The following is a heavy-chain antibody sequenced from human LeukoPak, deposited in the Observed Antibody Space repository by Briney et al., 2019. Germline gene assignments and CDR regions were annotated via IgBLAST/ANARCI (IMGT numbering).Heavy chain of an antibody. Sequence: PSETLSLTCAVYGGSFSGYYWSWIRQPPGKGLEWIGEINHSGSTNYNPSLKSRVTISVDTSKNQFSLKQSSVTAADTAVYYCARGRYHCSSTSCYNAYFDYWGQGTLVTVSS. CDR1: GGSFSGYY. J-gene: IGHJ4*02. V-gene: IGHV4-34*01. CDR3: ARGRYHCSSTSCYNAYFDY. D-gene: IGHD2-2*02. CDR2: INHSGST.